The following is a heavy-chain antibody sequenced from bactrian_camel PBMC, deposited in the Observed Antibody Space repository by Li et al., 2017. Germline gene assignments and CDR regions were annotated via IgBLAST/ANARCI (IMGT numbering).Heavy chain of an antibody. D-gene: IGHD3*01. J-gene: IGHJ4*01. Sequence: HVQLVESGGRLVQPGGSLRLSCVATGNAFNAYAMAWFRQAPGKKREGVALHDPGTTYFPESYVDSVKGRFTISRDNSAKTLYLQMNDLKVEDTAVYYCAATLMRTQRIDSDLAQLEYKFWGQGTQVTVS. V-gene: IGHV3S54*01. CDR2: HDPGTTYFPE. CDR3: AATLMRTQRIDSDLAQLEYKF. CDR1: GNAFNAYA.